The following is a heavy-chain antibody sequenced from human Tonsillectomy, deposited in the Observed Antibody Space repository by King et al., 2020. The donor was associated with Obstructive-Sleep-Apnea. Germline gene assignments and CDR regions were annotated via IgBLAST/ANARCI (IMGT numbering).Heavy chain of an antibody. CDR2: IRNKVNSYTT. V-gene: IGHV3-72*01. Sequence: VQLVESGGDSVQPGGSLRLSCAASGFSFGDHYMDWVRQAPGKGLEWVGRIRNKVNSYTTEYAASVKGRFTLSRDDSKNSLYLQMNSLKTEDTAVYYCARVRLAYGDFADFWGQGTLVTVSS. J-gene: IGHJ4*02. CDR1: GFSFGDHY. D-gene: IGHD4-17*01. CDR3: ARVRLAYGDFADF.